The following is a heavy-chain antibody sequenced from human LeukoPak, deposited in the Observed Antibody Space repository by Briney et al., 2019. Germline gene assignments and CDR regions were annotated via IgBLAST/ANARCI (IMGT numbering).Heavy chain of an antibody. CDR3: ARSTATTRLFDY. Sequence: SVKVSCKSSGGTFSSYAISWWRQAPGQGLEWMGGIIPIFGTANYAKKFQGRVTITTDESTSTAYMELSSLRSEDTAVYYCARSTATTRLFDYWGQGTLVTVSS. V-gene: IGHV1-69*05. D-gene: IGHD5-18*01. CDR2: IIPIFGTA. CDR1: GGTFSSYA. J-gene: IGHJ4*02.